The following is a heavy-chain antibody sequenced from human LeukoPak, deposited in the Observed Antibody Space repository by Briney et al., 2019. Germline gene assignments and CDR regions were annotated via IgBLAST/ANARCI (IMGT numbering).Heavy chain of an antibody. J-gene: IGHJ4*02. CDR1: GFALSTNY. CDR2: IYSAGDK. Sequence: GGSLRLSCAASGFALSTNYMTWVRQAPGKGLEWVSLIYSAGDKYYADSVKGRFTISRDNFKNTLYLQMDSLRAEDTAVYYCAREVQLERLGFGKEGSAFDYWGQGTLVTVSS. D-gene: IGHD1-1*01. CDR3: AREVQLERLGFGKEGSAFDY. V-gene: IGHV3-66*01.